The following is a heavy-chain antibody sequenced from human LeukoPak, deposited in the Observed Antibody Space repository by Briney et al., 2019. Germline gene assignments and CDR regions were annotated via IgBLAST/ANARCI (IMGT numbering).Heavy chain of an antibody. CDR1: GFTFSSYS. V-gene: IGHV3-21*01. J-gene: IGHJ4*02. Sequence: GGSLRLSCAASGFTFSSYSMNWVRQAPGKGLEWVSSISSSSSYIYYADSVKGRFTISRDNAKNSLYLQMNSLRAEDTAVYYCARDRGYSSGWYTLFDYWGQGTLVTGSS. D-gene: IGHD6-19*01. CDR3: ARDRGYSSGWYTLFDY. CDR2: ISSSSSYI.